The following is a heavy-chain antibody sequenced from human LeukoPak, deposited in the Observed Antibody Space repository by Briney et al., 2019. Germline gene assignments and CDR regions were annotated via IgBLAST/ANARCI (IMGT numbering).Heavy chain of an antibody. D-gene: IGHD5-18*01. CDR1: GFTFSSYS. Sequence: GGSLRLSCAASGFTFSSYSMNWVRQAPGKGLEWVSSISSSSSYIYYADSVKGRFAISRDNAKNSLYLQMNSLRAEDTAVYYCARDGVQLARGGFDYWGQGTLVTVSS. CDR3: ARDGVQLARGGFDY. J-gene: IGHJ4*02. CDR2: ISSSSSYI. V-gene: IGHV3-21*01.